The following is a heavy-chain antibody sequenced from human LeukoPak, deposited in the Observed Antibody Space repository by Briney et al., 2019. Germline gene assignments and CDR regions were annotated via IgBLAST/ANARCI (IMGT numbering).Heavy chain of an antibody. D-gene: IGHD3-22*01. Sequence: GGSLRLSCAASGFTFSSDWMSWVRQAPGKGLEWVANIKQDGSEKYYVDSVKGRFTISRDNAKNSLYLQMNSLRAEDTAVYYCARDPPYYYDSSGFRGQGTLVTVSS. V-gene: IGHV3-7*01. J-gene: IGHJ4*02. CDR2: IKQDGSEK. CDR1: GFTFSSDW. CDR3: ARDPPYYYDSSGF.